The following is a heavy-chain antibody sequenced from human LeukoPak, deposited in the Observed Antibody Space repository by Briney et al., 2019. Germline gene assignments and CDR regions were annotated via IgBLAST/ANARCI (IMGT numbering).Heavy chain of an antibody. CDR3: AREPYVATTRKFDY. J-gene: IGHJ4*02. CDR1: GYTFSSYG. V-gene: IGHV1-18*01. Sequence: ASVKVSCKASGYTFSSYGIIWVRQAPGQGLEWMGWISGYNGNTHYAQKLQGRVTMTTDTSTSTAYMELRSLRSDDTAVYYCAREPYVATTRKFDYWGQGTLVTVSS. D-gene: IGHD5-12*01. CDR2: ISGYNGNT.